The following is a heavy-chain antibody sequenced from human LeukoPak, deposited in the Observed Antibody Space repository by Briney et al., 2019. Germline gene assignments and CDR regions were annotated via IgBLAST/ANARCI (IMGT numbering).Heavy chain of an antibody. CDR1: GFTFSDYY. J-gene: IGHJ4*02. V-gene: IGHV3-23*01. D-gene: IGHD3-9*01. Sequence: PGGSLRLSCAASGFTFSDYYMSWVRQAPGKGLEWVSAISGSGGSTYYADSVKGRFTISRDNSKNTLYLQMNSLRAEDTAVYYCAKLPYYDILTGYYFDYWGQGTLVTVSS. CDR2: ISGSGGST. CDR3: AKLPYYDILTGYYFDY.